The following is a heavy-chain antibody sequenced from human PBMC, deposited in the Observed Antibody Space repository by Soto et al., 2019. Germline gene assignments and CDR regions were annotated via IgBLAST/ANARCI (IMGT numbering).Heavy chain of an antibody. Sequence: GGSLRLSCAASGFIFSNHAMSWVRQVPGKGLEWVSGISAGGNLIYYADSVRGRFTMSRDNSKNMLYLQLNSVTPEDTAVYYCARGRWSTFDYWGQGAQVTVSS. D-gene: IGHD2-15*01. CDR2: ISAGGNLI. CDR1: GFIFSNHA. V-gene: IGHV3-23*01. J-gene: IGHJ4*02. CDR3: ARGRWSTFDY.